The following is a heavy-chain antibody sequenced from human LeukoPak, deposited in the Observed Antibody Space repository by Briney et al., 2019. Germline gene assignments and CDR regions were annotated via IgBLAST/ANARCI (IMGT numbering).Heavy chain of an antibody. J-gene: IGHJ4*02. CDR3: AKDGLIAVAGLLDY. Sequence: GGSLRLSCAASGFTFSSYGMHWVRQAPGKGLEWVAFIRYDGSNKYYADSVKGRFTISRDNSKNTLYLQMNSLRAEDTAVYYCAKDGLIAVAGLLDYWGQGTLATVSS. CDR1: GFTFSSYG. D-gene: IGHD6-19*01. CDR2: IRYDGSNK. V-gene: IGHV3-30*02.